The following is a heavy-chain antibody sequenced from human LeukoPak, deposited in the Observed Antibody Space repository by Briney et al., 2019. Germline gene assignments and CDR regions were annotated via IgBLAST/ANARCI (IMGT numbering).Heavy chain of an antibody. V-gene: IGHV4-59*11. Sequence: SETLSLTCTVSGGSISSHYWSWIRQPPGKGLEWIGYIYYSGSTNYNPSLKSRVTISVDTSKNQFSLKLSSVTAADTAVYYCARVVVATPIPRGYYYYYMDVWGKGTPVTVSS. J-gene: IGHJ6*03. CDR3: ARVVVATPIPRGYYYYYMDV. CDR1: GGSISSHY. D-gene: IGHD5-12*01. CDR2: IYYSGST.